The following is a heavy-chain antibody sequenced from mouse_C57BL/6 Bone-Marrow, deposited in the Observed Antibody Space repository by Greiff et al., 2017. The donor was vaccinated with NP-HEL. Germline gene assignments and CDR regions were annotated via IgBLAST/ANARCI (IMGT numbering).Heavy chain of an antibody. D-gene: IGHD6-1*01. CDR1: GYTFTDYY. CDR3: ARGDYECHY. CDR2: INPNNGGT. Sequence: EVQLQQSGPELVKPGASVKISCKASGYTFTDYYMNWVKQSHGKSLEWIGDINPNNGGTSYNQKFKGKATLTVDKSSSTAYMELRSLTSEDSAVYYCARGDYECHYWGQGTTLTVSS. V-gene: IGHV1-26*01. J-gene: IGHJ2*01.